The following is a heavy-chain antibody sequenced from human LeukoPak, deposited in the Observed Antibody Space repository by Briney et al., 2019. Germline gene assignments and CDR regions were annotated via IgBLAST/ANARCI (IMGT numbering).Heavy chain of an antibody. V-gene: IGHV1-2*02. CDR1: GYTFSDYY. D-gene: IGHD6-13*01. Sequence: ASVKVSCKASGYTFSDYYIHWVRQAPGQGLEWMGWINPNSGGTNYAQTFQGRVTMTRDTSISTAYMEMSSLRSDDSAMYYCARVSQRWPGHYSYYMDVWGKGTTVTVSS. CDR2: INPNSGGT. J-gene: IGHJ6*03. CDR3: ARVSQRWPGHYSYYMDV.